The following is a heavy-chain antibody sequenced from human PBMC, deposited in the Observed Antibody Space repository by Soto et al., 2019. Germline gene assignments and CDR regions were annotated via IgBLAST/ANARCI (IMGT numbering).Heavy chain of an antibody. J-gene: IGHJ5*02. Sequence: QVQLVQSGAEVKKPGSSVKVSCKASGGSFNSFAVSWVRQAPGQGLEWMGGIIPFFNTTSYAQRFQGRVTITADESTSTSYMELRRLRYQDTAVYYCARLESTYFDSSGYYWFDPWGQGTLVTVSS. CDR1: GGSFNSFA. D-gene: IGHD3-22*01. CDR2: IIPFFNTT. V-gene: IGHV1-69*01. CDR3: ARLESTYFDSSGYYWFDP.